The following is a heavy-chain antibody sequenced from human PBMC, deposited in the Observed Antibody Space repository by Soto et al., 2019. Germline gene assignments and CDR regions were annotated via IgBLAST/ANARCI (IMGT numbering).Heavy chain of an antibody. CDR3: ARRFCSAGSCRGIGFDY. D-gene: IGHD2-15*01. CDR2: IGADGGT. Sequence: GGSLRLSCAASGFTFSSHDMHWVRQATGKGLEWVSAIGADGGTYYLGSVKGRFTISGENARNSLYLQMNSLRVGDTAVYYCARRFCSAGSCRGIGFDYWGQGALVTVSS. J-gene: IGHJ4*02. V-gene: IGHV3-13*01. CDR1: GFTFSSHD.